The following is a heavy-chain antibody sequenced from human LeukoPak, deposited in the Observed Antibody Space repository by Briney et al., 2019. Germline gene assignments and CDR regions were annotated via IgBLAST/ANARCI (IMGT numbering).Heavy chain of an antibody. D-gene: IGHD3-9*01. CDR1: GYSFSNYW. V-gene: IGHV5-51*01. Sequence: GESLKISCKGSGYSFSNYWIGWVRQMPGKGLEWMGIIYPGDSDTRCSPSFQGQVTISADKSISTAYVQWSSLKASDTAMYYCARLYDILTSNSFDPWGQGTLVTVSS. CDR3: ARLYDILTSNSFDP. J-gene: IGHJ5*02. CDR2: IYPGDSDT.